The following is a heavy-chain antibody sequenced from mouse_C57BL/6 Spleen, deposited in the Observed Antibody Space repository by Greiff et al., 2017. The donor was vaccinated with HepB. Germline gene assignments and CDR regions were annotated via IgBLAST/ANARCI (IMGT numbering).Heavy chain of an antibody. V-gene: IGHV14-2*01. CDR3: SREKDGYYFDY. J-gene: IGHJ2*01. D-gene: IGHD2-3*01. CDR1: GFNINDYY. CDR2: IDPEDGDT. Sequence: EVQLQQSGAELVKPGASVKLSCTASGFNINDYYMHWVKQRTAQGLEWIGRIDPEDGDTKYTPKFQGKATITADTSSNTAYLQLSSLTSEDTAVYYCSREKDGYYFDYWGQGTTLTVSS.